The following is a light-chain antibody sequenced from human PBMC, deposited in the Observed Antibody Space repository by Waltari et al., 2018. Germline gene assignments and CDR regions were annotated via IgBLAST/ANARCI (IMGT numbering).Light chain of an antibody. J-gene: IGLJ2*01. CDR2: GKN. Sequence: SSDLTQDPAVSVALGQTVRITCQGDILRTYYGNWCRQKPGQPPELVIYGKNNRPSGIPCRFSASRSGNTASLIITGAQAEDEADYYCSSRELSGHVVFGGGTRLTVL. CDR1: ILRTYY. V-gene: IGLV3-19*01. CDR3: SSRELSGHVV.